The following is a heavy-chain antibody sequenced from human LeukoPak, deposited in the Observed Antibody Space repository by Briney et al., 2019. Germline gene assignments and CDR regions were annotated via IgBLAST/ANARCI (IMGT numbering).Heavy chain of an antibody. V-gene: IGHV4-4*07. CDR2: IYTSGST. Sequence: SETLSLTCTGSGGSISSYYWSWIRQPAGKGLEWIGRIYTSGSTNYNPSLKSRVTMSVDTSKNQFSLKLSSVTAADTAVYYCARDTITPGDYYYYGMDVWGQGTTVTVSS. D-gene: IGHD3-10*01. J-gene: IGHJ6*02. CDR3: ARDTITPGDYYYYGMDV. CDR1: GGSISSYY.